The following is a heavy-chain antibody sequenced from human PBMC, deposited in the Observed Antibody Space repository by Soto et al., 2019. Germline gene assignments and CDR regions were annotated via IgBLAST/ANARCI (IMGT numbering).Heavy chain of an antibody. CDR1: VFTFSSYG. CDR3: AKDLPGLRAAFDY. D-gene: IGHD3-16*01. V-gene: IGHV3-23*01. J-gene: IGHJ4*02. Sequence: GGSLSLSCGAAVFTFSSYGVSWFRPAPGKGLEWVSAISGSGGSTYYADSVKGRFTISRDNSKNTLYLQMNSLRAEDTAVYYCAKDLPGLRAAFDYWGQGTLVTVS. CDR2: ISGSGGST.